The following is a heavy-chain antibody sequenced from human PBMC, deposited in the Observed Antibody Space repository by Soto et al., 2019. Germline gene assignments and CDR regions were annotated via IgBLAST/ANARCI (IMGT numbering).Heavy chain of an antibody. J-gene: IGHJ4*02. D-gene: IGHD4-17*01. CDR2: IYSGGNT. CDR1: GVTVSNNY. Sequence: EVQLVESGGGLVQPGGSLRLSCAASGVTVSNNYMSWVRQAPGKGLEWVSVIYSGGNTKYADSVKGRFSTSRDSSQNTLYLHMNSLRDEDTAVYYCARNMPVTTLGYWGQGTLVTVSS. V-gene: IGHV3-66*01. CDR3: ARNMPVTTLGY.